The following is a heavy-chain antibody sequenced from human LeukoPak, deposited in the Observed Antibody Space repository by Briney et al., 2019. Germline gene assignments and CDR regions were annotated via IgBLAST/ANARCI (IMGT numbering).Heavy chain of an antibody. V-gene: IGHV1-46*01. CDR2: INPNGGST. Sequence: ASVKVSCKASGYTFSSYYIHWVRQAPGQGLEWMGIINPNGGSTSYAQEFQGRVTMTRDMSTSTVYMELSSLRSEDTAVYYCAREGREIVGATPLDYWGQGTLVTVSS. CDR1: GYTFSSYY. CDR3: AREGREIVGATPLDY. J-gene: IGHJ4*02. D-gene: IGHD1-26*01.